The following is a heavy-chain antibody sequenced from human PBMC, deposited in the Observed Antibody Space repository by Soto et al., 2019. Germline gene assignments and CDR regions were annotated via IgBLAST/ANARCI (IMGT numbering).Heavy chain of an antibody. CDR2: IYHSGTF. J-gene: IGHJ6*02. V-gene: IGHV4-4*02. CDR3: VRSGPAATWQYSGMDV. D-gene: IGHD2-15*01. Sequence: SETLSLTCAVSGDSVSSSSCWSWVRQAPGKGLEWIGEIYHSGTFNYNPSLAGRVSVSVEKSRNQLSLNLKSVTAADTAVYYCVRSGPAATWQYSGMDVWGQGTTVTVSS. CDR1: GDSVSSSSC.